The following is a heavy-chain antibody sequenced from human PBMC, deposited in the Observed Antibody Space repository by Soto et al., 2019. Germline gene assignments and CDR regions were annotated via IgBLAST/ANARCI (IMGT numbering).Heavy chain of an antibody. Sequence: QVQLVQSGAEVKKPGASVKVSCKVSGYSLTELSMHWVRQAPGKGLEWMGGFDPEDDETIYAQKFKGRVAMTEDTSTDTAYMELSSLSSDDTAVYFCATGFLGYTYGHGGAYWGQGTLVSVSS. J-gene: IGHJ4*02. CDR1: GYSLTELS. V-gene: IGHV1-24*01. CDR3: ATGFLGYTYGHGGAY. CDR2: FDPEDDET. D-gene: IGHD5-18*01.